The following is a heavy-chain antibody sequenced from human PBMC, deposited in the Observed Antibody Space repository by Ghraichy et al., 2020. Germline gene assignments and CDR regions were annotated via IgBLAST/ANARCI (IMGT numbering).Heavy chain of an antibody. CDR1: GFTFSSYA. J-gene: IGHJ4*02. D-gene: IGHD6-19*01. V-gene: IGHV3-23*01. Sequence: GGSLRLSCAASGFTFSSYAMSWVRQAPGKGLEWVSAISGSGGSTYYADSVKGRFTISRDNSKNTLYLQMNSLRAEDTAVYYCAKLTGIAVAGTEPFDYWGQGTLVTVSS. CDR3: AKLTGIAVAGTEPFDY. CDR2: ISGSGGST.